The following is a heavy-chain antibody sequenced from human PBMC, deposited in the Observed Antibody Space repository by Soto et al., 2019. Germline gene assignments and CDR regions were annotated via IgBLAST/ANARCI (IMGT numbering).Heavy chain of an antibody. D-gene: IGHD3-16*01. Sequence: QVQLVQSGAEVKKPGASVKVSCKASGYTFTSYYMHWVRQAPGQGLEWMGIINPTGGSTSYAQKFQGRVTMTRDTSTSTDYMELSSLRSEDTAVYYCARDDWGIATSWGQGTLVTVSS. CDR3: ARDDWGIATS. CDR1: GYTFTSYY. CDR2: INPTGGST. J-gene: IGHJ4*02. V-gene: IGHV1-46*01.